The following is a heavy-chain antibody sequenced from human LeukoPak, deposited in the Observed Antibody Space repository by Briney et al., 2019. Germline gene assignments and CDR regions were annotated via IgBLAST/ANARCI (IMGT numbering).Heavy chain of an antibody. J-gene: IGHJ5*02. Sequence: ASVKVSCKASGGTFSSYAISWVRQAPGQGLEWMGGIIPIFGTANYAQKFQGRVTITADKSTSTAYMELSSLRSEDTAVYYCARDAPDYTGWFDPWGQGTLVTVSS. CDR3: ARDAPDYTGWFDP. D-gene: IGHD4-11*01. CDR2: IIPIFGTA. V-gene: IGHV1-69*06. CDR1: GGTFSSYA.